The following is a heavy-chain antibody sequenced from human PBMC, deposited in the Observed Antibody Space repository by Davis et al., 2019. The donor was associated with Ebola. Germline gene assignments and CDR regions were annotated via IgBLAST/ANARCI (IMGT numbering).Heavy chain of an antibody. CDR2: ISYSGNT. D-gene: IGHD3-3*01. CDR3: ARQGWSGYSLRHWLDP. J-gene: IGHJ5*02. CDR1: GGSISNYY. V-gene: IGHV4-59*08. Sequence: MPGGSLRLSCSVSGGSISNYYWSWIRQPPGKGLEWIGYISYSGNTNYNPSLKSRVTISVDTSKNQFFLKLSSVTAADTAVYYCARQGWSGYSLRHWLDPWGRGTLVTVSS.